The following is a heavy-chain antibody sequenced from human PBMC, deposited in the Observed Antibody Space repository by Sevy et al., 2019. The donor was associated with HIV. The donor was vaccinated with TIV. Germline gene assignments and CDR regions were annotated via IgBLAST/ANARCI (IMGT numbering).Heavy chain of an antibody. Sequence: GGSLRLSCAASGFTFSNAWMSWVRQAPGKGLEWVGRIKSKTDGGTTDYAAPVKTRFTISTTDSKNTLNLQMNSLKTVDTAMYHCTTAVRDIVVVPAAMPICWGQGPLVTVSS. J-gene: IGHJ4*02. CDR1: GFTFSNAW. CDR3: TTAVRDIVVVPAAMPIC. D-gene: IGHD2-2*01. CDR2: IKSKTDGGTT. V-gene: IGHV3-15*01.